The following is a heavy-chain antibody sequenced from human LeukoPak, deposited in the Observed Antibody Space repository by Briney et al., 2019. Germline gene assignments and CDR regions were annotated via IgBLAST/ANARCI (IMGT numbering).Heavy chain of an antibody. CDR1: GDSISSGDYY. Sequence: LSLTCTVSGDSISSGDYYWSWVRQAPGKGLEWVSAISGSGGSTYYADSVKGRFTISRDNSKNTLYLQMNSLRAEDTAVYYCAKDLNRMITSGDPFGYWGQGTLVTVSS. CDR3: AKDLNRMITSGDPFGY. CDR2: ISGSGGST. V-gene: IGHV3-23*01. J-gene: IGHJ4*02. D-gene: IGHD3-16*01.